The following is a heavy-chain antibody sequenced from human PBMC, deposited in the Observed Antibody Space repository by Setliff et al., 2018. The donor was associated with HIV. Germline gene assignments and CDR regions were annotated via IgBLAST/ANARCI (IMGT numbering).Heavy chain of an antibody. CDR1: GYTFTSYY. Sequence: ASVKVSCKASGYTFTSYYMHWVRQAPGQGLEWMGIINPSGGSTSYAQKFQARVTMTTDTSTSTAYMELRSLRSDDTAVYYCARDRATYYDILTGYYKRPGSEYFQHWGQGTLVTVSS. D-gene: IGHD3-9*01. J-gene: IGHJ1*01. CDR2: INPSGGST. CDR3: ARDRATYYDILTGYYKRPGSEYFQH. V-gene: IGHV1-46*01.